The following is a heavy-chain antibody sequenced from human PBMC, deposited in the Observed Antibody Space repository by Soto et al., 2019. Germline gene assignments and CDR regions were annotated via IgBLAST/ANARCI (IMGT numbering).Heavy chain of an antibody. CDR2: ISSSGGST. Sequence: PGGSLRLSCAASEFTFSRHAMTWVRQAPGKGLEWVSSISSSGGSTYYADSVKGRFTISRDNSKNTLYLQMNSLGAGDTALYYCAKGRGGWYFDYWGQGALVTVSS. D-gene: IGHD6-19*01. J-gene: IGHJ4*02. CDR3: AKGRGGWYFDY. V-gene: IGHV3-23*01. CDR1: EFTFSRHA.